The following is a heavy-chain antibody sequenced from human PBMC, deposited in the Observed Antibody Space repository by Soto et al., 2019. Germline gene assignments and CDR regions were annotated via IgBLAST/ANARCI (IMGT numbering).Heavy chain of an antibody. CDR2: ISGSGGST. Sequence: EVQLLESGGGLVQPGGSLRLSCAASGFTFSSYAMSWVRQAPGKGPEWVSAISGSGGSTYYADSVKGRFTISRDNSKNTLYLQMNSLRAEDTAVYYCAKDESSGWYGGLYYYYYGMDVWGQGTTVTVSS. CDR3: AKDESSGWYGGLYYYYYGMDV. CDR1: GFTFSSYA. J-gene: IGHJ6*02. D-gene: IGHD6-19*01. V-gene: IGHV3-23*01.